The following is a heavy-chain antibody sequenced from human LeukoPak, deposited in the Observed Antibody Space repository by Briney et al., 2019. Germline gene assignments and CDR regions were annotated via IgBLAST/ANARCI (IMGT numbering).Heavy chain of an antibody. CDR1: GGSISSYY. CDR2: IYYSGST. D-gene: IGHD3-10*01. CDR3: ARGTAITMVRGVIYFDY. Sequence: PSETLSLTCTVSGGSISSYYWSWIRQPPGKGLEWIGYIYYSGSTNYNPSLKSRVTISVDTSKNQFSLKLSSVTAADTAVYYCARGTAITMVRGVIYFDYWGQGTLVTVSS. J-gene: IGHJ4*02. V-gene: IGHV4-59*01.